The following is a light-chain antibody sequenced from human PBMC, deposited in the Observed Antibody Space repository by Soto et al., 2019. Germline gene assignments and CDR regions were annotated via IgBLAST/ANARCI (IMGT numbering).Light chain of an antibody. J-gene: IGLJ1*01. CDR3: ATWDEILSGHV. Sequence: QSVLTQPPSASGTPGQRVVISCSGSSSNIKTNYVHWYQQLPGMGPKLLIYRNDQRPSGVPDRFSGSKSGTSASLAISGLRSEDEAEYYCATWDEILSGHVFGTGIK. V-gene: IGLV1-47*01. CDR2: RND. CDR1: SSNIKTNY.